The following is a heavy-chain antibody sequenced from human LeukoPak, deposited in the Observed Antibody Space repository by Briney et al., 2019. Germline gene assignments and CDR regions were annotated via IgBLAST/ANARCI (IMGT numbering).Heavy chain of an antibody. Sequence: GGSLRLSCAASGFILSDYYMSWIRQAPGKGLEWASYIDSSSSYTNYADSVKGRFSISRDNAKNSLYLQMNSLRAEDTAVYYCARGKLSSGGYDYCGQGTLVTVSS. V-gene: IGHV3-11*06. J-gene: IGHJ4*02. D-gene: IGHD6-19*01. CDR3: ARGKLSSGGYDY. CDR2: IDSSSSYT. CDR1: GFILSDYY.